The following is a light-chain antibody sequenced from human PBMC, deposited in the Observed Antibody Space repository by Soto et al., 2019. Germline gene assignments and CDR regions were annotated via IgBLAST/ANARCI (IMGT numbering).Light chain of an antibody. CDR3: QQGYSSRWT. Sequence: DIQMTQSPSSLSASVGARVTITCRASQNIRSYLNCYQQKPGKAPQLLIYATSSLQTGVPSRFSASGSGTDFSLVISDLQPEDSATYYCQQGYSSRWTSGRGTKVEI. J-gene: IGKJ1*01. CDR1: QNIRSY. V-gene: IGKV1-39*01. CDR2: ATS.